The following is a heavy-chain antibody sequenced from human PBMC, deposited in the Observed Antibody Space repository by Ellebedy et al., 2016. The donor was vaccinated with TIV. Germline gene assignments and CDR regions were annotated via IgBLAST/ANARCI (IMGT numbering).Heavy chain of an antibody. D-gene: IGHD2-21*02. CDR1: GFSISGNF. V-gene: IGHV3-53*01. J-gene: IGHJ4*02. CDR2: IYSGGST. CDR3: ARAYMYGDLGEF. Sequence: GGSLRLXXAASGFSISGNFISWVRQAPGRGLEWVSVIYSGGSTYYGDSVKGRFTISRDISQNTVYLQMDSLRAEDTAVYYCARAYMYGDLGEFWGRGTLVTVSS.